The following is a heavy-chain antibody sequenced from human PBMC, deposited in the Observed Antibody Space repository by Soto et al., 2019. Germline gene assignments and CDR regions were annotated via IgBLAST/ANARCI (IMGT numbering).Heavy chain of an antibody. V-gene: IGHV1-18*01. CDR2: ISAHNGNT. J-gene: IGHJ4*02. CDR1: GYTFTSYG. D-gene: IGHD1-26*01. Sequence: QVQLVQSGAEVRKPGASVKVSCKASGYTFTSYGLTWVRQAPGQGLEWMGWISAHNGNTNYAQKLQGRGTITTDTSTSTAYMELRGLRSDDTSVYYCASSREGGSGRYFDYWGQGTLVTVSS. CDR3: ASSREGGSGRYFDY.